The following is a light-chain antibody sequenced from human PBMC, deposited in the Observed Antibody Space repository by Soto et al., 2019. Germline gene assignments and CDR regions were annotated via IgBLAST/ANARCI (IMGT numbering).Light chain of an antibody. CDR1: QDIRNF. V-gene: IGKV1-27*01. CDR3: QKYSSVPV. Sequence: DIQMTQSPTSLSASVGDRVTITCRASQDIRNFVAWYQQKPGKAPKLLIYAASTLQSWVPSRFSGGGSGTDFTLTINSLQPEDVANYSFQKYSSVPVFGPGTKVEIK. CDR2: AAS. J-gene: IGKJ3*01.